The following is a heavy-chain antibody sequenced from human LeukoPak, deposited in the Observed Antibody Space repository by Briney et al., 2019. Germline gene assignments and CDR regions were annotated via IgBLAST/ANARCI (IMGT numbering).Heavy chain of an antibody. V-gene: IGHV3-30*18. D-gene: IGHD1-1*01. CDR1: GFTFSSYG. CDR2: ISYDGNNK. Sequence: GGSLRLSCAASGFTFSSYGMHWVRQAPGKGLEWAAVISYDGNNKYYGDSVKGRFTISRDNSQNTLYLQMNSLRAEDTAVYYCAKDGVFWTTGTTGDYWGQGTLVTVSS. CDR3: AKDGVFWTTGTTGDY. J-gene: IGHJ4*02.